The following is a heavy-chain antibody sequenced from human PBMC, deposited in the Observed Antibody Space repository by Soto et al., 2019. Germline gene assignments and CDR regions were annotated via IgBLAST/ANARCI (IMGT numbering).Heavy chain of an antibody. CDR2: ISYDGSNK. CDR1: GFTFSSYA. Sequence: QVQLVESGGGVVQPGRSLRLSCAASGFTFSSYAMHWVRQAPGKGLEWVAVISYDGSNKYYADSVKGRFTISRDNSKNTLYLQMNSLRAEDTAVYYCARDGRRDGYKLPPRFDYWGQGTLVTVSS. CDR3: ARDGRRDGYKLPPRFDY. J-gene: IGHJ4*02. D-gene: IGHD5-12*01. V-gene: IGHV3-30-3*01.